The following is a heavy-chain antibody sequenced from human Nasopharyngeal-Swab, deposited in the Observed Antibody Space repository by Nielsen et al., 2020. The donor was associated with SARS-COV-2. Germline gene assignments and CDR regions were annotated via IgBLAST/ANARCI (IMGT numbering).Heavy chain of an antibody. CDR1: GFTFSSYW. Sequence: GGSLRPSWAASGFTFSSYWMSWVRQAPGKGLEWVANIKQDGSEKYYVDSVKGRFTISRDNAKNSLYLQMNSLRAEDTAVYYCARDRIYYGMDVWGQGTTVTVSS. V-gene: IGHV3-7*01. CDR3: ARDRIYYGMDV. CDR2: IKQDGSEK. J-gene: IGHJ6*02.